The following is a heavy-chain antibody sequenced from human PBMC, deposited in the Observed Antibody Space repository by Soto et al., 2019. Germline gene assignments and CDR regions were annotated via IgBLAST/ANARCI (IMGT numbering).Heavy chain of an antibody. D-gene: IGHD2-15*01. V-gene: IGHV3-30*18. J-gene: IGHJ5*02. CDR3: AKDPSCSGLYHLFDA. CDR2: LSYDENNE. CDR1: GFTFRNFA. Sequence: PGGSLRLSCVASGFTFRNFAMHWVRQAPGKGLEWVSLLSYDENNEFYADSVKGRFTISRDISTNTLFLQMNDLRVEDTALYFCAKDPSCSGLYHLFDAWGEGTLVTGSA.